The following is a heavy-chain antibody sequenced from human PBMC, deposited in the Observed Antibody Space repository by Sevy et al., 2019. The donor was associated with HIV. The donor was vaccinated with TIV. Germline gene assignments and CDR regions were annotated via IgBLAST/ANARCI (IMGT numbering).Heavy chain of an antibody. J-gene: IGHJ4*02. CDR1: GFTFSSYA. V-gene: IGHV3-23*01. CDR3: AKGTLLLEWLSPFDY. D-gene: IGHD3-3*01. Sequence: GGSLRLSCAASGFTFSSYAMSWVRQAPGKGLEWVSAISGSGGSTYYADSVKGRFTISRDNSKNTLYLQMNSLRAEVTAVYYCAKGTLLLEWLSPFDYWGQGTLVTVSS. CDR2: ISGSGGST.